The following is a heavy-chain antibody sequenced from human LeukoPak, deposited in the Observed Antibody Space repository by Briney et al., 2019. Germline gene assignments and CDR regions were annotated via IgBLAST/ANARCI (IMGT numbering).Heavy chain of an antibody. J-gene: IGHJ4*02. V-gene: IGHV3-53*01. CDR3: ARDIAYDSSGYYSPHFDY. CDR1: GFTVSSNY. D-gene: IGHD3-22*01. Sequence: GGSLRLSCAASGFTVSSNYMSWVRQAPGKGLEWVSVIYSGGGTYYADSVKGRFTISRDNSKNTLYLQMNSLRAEDTAVYYCARDIAYDSSGYYSPHFDYWGQGTLVTVSS. CDR2: IYSGGGT.